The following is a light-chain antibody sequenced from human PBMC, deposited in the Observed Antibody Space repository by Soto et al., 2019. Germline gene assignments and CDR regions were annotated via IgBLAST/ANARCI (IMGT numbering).Light chain of an antibody. Sequence: EIVLTQSPGTLSLSPGERATLSCRASQSVSSSYLAWYQQKPGQAPRLLIYGASSRATGIPDRFSGSGSGTDFTLTISSLEPEDFAVYYCQQRSNWPNTFGGGTKVDI. CDR1: QSVSSSY. CDR3: QQRSNWPNT. V-gene: IGKV3D-20*02. CDR2: GAS. J-gene: IGKJ4*01.